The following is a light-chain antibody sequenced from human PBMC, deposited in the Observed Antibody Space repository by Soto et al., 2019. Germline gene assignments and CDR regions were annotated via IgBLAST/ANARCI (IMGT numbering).Light chain of an antibody. Sequence: EIVMTQSPATLSVSPGERATLSCRASQNVNNHLVWYQQKPGQAPRLLIYRASTRATGIPGRFSGSGSGTEFTLTISSLQYEDFAVYYCQQHDNWPLTFGGGTKVDIK. CDR2: RAS. CDR1: QNVNNH. V-gene: IGKV3-15*01. CDR3: QQHDNWPLT. J-gene: IGKJ4*01.